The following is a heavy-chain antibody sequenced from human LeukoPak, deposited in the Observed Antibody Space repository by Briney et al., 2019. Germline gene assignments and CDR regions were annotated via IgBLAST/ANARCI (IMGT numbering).Heavy chain of an antibody. CDR1: GFTFSSYA. J-gene: IGHJ4*02. V-gene: IGHV3-30-3*01. CDR3: ARDGGGSSWYAGGEHFDY. CDR2: ISYDGSNK. D-gene: IGHD6-13*01. Sequence: GGSLRLSCAASGFTFSSYAMHRVRQAPGKGLEWVAVISYDGSNKYYADSVKGRFTISRDNSKNTLYLQMNSLRAEDTAVYYCARDGGGSSWYAGGEHFDYWGQGTLVTVSS.